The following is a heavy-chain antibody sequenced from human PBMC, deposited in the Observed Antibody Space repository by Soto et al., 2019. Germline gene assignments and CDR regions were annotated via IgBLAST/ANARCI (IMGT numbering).Heavy chain of an antibody. CDR2: TYYRSKWST. V-gene: IGHV6-1*01. CDR1: GDSVSSKSAA. CDR3: TRALSGSYDH. J-gene: IGHJ5*02. D-gene: IGHD1-26*01. Sequence: SHTLSLTCAISGDSVSSKSAAWNLIRQSPSRGLEWLGRTYYRSKWSTDYAISVKSRITINPDTSNNHFSLQLKSVTPEDTAVYYCTRALSGSYDHWGQGTMVTAP.